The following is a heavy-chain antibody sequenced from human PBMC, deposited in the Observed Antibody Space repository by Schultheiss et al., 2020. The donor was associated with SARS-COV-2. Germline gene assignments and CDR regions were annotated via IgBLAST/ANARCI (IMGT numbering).Heavy chain of an antibody. D-gene: IGHD6-6*01. Sequence: SETLSLTCTVSGGSVSSGSYYWSWIRQPPGKGLEWIGYIYYSGSTNYNPSLKSRVTISVDTSKNQFSLKLTSVTAADTAVYYCAREGHSSSYDYWGQGTLVTVSS. CDR1: GGSVSSGSYY. V-gene: IGHV4-61*01. CDR3: AREGHSSSYDY. CDR2: IYYSGST. J-gene: IGHJ4*02.